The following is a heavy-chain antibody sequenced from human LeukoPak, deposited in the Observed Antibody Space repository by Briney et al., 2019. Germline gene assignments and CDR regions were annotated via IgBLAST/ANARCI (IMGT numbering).Heavy chain of an antibody. CDR3: ARESGSEWYYYDS. D-gene: IGHD3-22*01. V-gene: IGHV1-2*06. CDR1: GYTFTGYY. J-gene: IGHJ4*02. CDR2: INPNSGGT. Sequence: GASVKVSCKASGYTFTGYYMHWVRQAPGQGLEWMGRINPNSGGTNYAQKFQGRVTMTRDTSISTAYVELSRLRSDDTAVYYCARESGSEWYYYDSWGQGTLVTVSS.